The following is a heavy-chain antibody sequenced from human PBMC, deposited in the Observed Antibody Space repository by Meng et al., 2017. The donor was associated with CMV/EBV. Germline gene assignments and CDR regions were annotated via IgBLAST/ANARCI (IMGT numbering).Heavy chain of an antibody. Sequence: ASVKVSCKASGYTFTSYGISWVRQAPGQGLEWRGWISAYNGNTNYAQKLQGRVTITTDTSTSTAYMELRNLRSDDTAAYYCARDFGQLRFLGWLSRTWLDPWGQGTLVTVSS. CDR3: ARDFGQLRFLGWLSRTWLDP. D-gene: IGHD3-3*01. V-gene: IGHV1-18*01. J-gene: IGHJ5*02. CDR1: GYTFTSYG. CDR2: ISAYNGNT.